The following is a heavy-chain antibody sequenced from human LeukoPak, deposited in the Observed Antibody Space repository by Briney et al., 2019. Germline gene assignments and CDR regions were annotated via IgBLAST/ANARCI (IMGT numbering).Heavy chain of an antibody. Sequence: GGSLRLSCAASGFTFSLYGMHWVRQAPGKGLEWVAFTRYDGSNKDYADSVKGRFTISRDNSKNTLYLQMNSLRVEDTAVYYCAKDQDGVVVVLLKDAFDIWGQGTMVTVSS. CDR2: TRYDGSNK. V-gene: IGHV3-30*02. CDR1: GFTFSLYG. D-gene: IGHD2-2*01. J-gene: IGHJ3*02. CDR3: AKDQDGVVVVLLKDAFDI.